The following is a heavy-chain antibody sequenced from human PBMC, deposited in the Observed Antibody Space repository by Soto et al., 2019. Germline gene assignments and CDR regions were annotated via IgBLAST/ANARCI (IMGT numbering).Heavy chain of an antibody. J-gene: IGHJ4*02. CDR2: INPNSGGT. D-gene: IGHD6-19*01. V-gene: IGHV1-2*02. Sequence: ASVQVSCKASGYPFTGYYMHWVRQAPGQGLEWMGWINPNSGGTNYAQKFQGRVTITADESTSTAYMELSSLRSEDTAVYYCATRLRQWLALEFDYWGQGILVTVST. CDR1: GYPFTGYY. CDR3: ATRLRQWLALEFDY.